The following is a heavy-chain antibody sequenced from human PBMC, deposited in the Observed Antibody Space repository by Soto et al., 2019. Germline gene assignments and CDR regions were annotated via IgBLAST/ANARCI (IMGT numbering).Heavy chain of an antibody. D-gene: IGHD3-10*01. CDR3: AKAKSSRGGSAR. CDR1: GFTFSSYA. J-gene: IGHJ4*02. Sequence: PGGSLRLACAASGFTFSSYAMSWVRQAPGKGLEWVSAISGSGGSTYYADSVKGRFTISRDNSKNTLYLQMNSLRAEDTAVYYCAKAKSSRGGSARWGQGTLVTVSS. CDR2: ISGSGGST. V-gene: IGHV3-23*01.